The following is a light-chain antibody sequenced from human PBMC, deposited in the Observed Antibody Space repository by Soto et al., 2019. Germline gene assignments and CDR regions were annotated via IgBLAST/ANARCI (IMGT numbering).Light chain of an antibody. J-gene: IGKJ1*01. CDR3: QQYNNYWT. CDR2: KAS. CDR1: QIISNW. Sequence: DIQMTQSPSTLSASVGDRVTITCRASQIISNWLAWYQQKPGKAPKLLIYKASSLESGVPSRFSGSGSGTEFTLTISSLQSDAFATYYCQQYNNYWTFGQGTKVEIK. V-gene: IGKV1-5*03.